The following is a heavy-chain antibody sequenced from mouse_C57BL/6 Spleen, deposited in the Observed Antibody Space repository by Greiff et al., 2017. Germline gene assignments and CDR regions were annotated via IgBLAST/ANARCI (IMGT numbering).Heavy chain of an antibody. CDR1: GFTFSDYG. Sequence: EVQVVESGGGLVKPGGSLKLSCAASGFTFSDYGMHWVRQAPEKGLEWVAYISSGSSTIYYADTVKGRFTIARDNAKNTLFLQMTSLRSEDTAMYYCARPSGSSSTSFDYWGQGTTLTVAS. V-gene: IGHV5-17*01. CDR3: ARPSGSSSTSFDY. D-gene: IGHD1-1*01. CDR2: ISSGSSTI. J-gene: IGHJ2*01.